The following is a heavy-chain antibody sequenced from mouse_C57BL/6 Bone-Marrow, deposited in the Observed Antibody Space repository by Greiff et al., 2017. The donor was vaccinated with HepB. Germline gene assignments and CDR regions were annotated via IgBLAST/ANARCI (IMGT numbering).Heavy chain of an antibody. CDR2: IYRGSGST. J-gene: IGHJ4*01. CDR1: GYTFTSYW. CDR3: AREAQPCYAMDY. V-gene: IGHV1-55*01. Sequence: VKLQQPGAELVKPGASVKMSCKASGYTFTSYWITWVKQRPGQGLEWIGDIYRGSGSTNYNEKFKSKATMTVDTASSTAYMQLSNLTSEDSAVYCCAREAQPCYAMDYWGRGTSVTVSS. D-gene: IGHD3-2*02.